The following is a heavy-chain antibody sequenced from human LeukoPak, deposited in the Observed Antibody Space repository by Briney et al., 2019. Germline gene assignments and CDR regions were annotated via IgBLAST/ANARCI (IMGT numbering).Heavy chain of an antibody. J-gene: IGHJ4*02. CDR3: ARPRSGYYFDH. CDR1: GFTLSSYR. D-gene: IGHD1-14*01. Sequence: PGGSLRLSCAASGFTLSSYRMSWVRQAPGKGLEWLSYISSSGSTIYYADSVKGRFTISRDSAKNSLYLQKNSLRAEDTAAYYCARPRSGYYFDHWGQGTLVTVSS. V-gene: IGHV3-48*01. CDR2: ISSSGSTI.